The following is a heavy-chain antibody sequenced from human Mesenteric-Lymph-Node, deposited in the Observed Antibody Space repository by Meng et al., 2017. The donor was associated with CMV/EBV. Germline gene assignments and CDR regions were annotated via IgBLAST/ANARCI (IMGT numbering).Heavy chain of an antibody. CDR3: ARGSSYDILTGYFDY. D-gene: IGHD3-9*01. CDR2: INHSGST. J-gene: IGHJ4*02. CDR1: GGSFSGDY. V-gene: IGHV4-34*01. Sequence: GPLHQWGAGLVKPSETLSVTCAVYGGSFSGDYGNWIRQSPEKGLEWIGEINHSGSTTYNPSFTSRIIISVDTSTNQISLNMSSVTAADTAVYYCARGSSYDILTGYFDYWGQGALVTVSS.